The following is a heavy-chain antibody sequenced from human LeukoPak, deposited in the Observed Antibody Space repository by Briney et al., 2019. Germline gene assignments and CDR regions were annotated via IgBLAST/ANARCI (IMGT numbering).Heavy chain of an antibody. CDR3: AKTTVGYSSGRYPGWPADC. V-gene: IGHV3-23*01. J-gene: IGHJ4*02. Sequence: GGSLRLSCAASGFTINTYAIYWVRQAPGKGLEWVSGICGSGGCTYYADSVKGRFTISRDNSKNTVYLQMNSLTADDTAIYYCAKTTVGYSSGRYPGWPADCWGQGTLVTVSS. CDR2: ICGSGGCT. D-gene: IGHD6-19*01. CDR1: GFTINTYA.